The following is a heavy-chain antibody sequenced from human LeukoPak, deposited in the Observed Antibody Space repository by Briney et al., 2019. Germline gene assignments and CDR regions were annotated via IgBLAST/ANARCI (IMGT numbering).Heavy chain of an antibody. V-gene: IGHV1-18*01. J-gene: IGHJ4*02. CDR3: ARDPPSYYYGSGSYFDY. CDR2: ISAYNGNT. D-gene: IGHD3-10*01. CDR1: GYTFTSYG. Sequence: ASVKVSCKASGYTFTSYGISWVRQAPGQGLEWMGWISAYNGNTNYAQKPQGRVTMTTDTSTSTAYMELRSLRSDDTAVYYCARDPPSYYYGSGSYFDYWGQGTLVTVSS.